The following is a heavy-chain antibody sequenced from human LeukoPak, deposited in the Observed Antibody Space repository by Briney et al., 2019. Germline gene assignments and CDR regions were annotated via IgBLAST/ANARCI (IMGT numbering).Heavy chain of an antibody. V-gene: IGHV3-7*01. D-gene: IGHD6-13*01. CDR3: ARDFRRGSSWFSELDY. J-gene: IGHJ4*02. CDR1: GFIFSNFW. Sequence: GGSLRLSCEASGFIFSNFWMSWVRQAPGKGLEWVANIREDGSEAYYVDFVKGRFTISRDNDKNSLHLQMNSLRVEDTAVYYCARDFRRGSSWFSELDYWGQGTLVTVSS. CDR2: IREDGSEA.